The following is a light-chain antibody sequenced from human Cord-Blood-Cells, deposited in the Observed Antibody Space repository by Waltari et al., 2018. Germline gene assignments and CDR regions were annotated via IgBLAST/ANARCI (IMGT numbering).Light chain of an antibody. CDR3: QQLNSYPLT. J-gene: IGKJ4*01. CDR2: AAS. Sequence: IQLTQSPSSLSASVGARVTITSRASQGISSHLAWYQQQPGKAPNHLIYAASTLQSGVPSRFSGSGTGTDFTLTISSLQPEDFATYYCQQLNSYPLTFGGGTKVEIK. V-gene: IGKV1-9*01. CDR1: QGISSH.